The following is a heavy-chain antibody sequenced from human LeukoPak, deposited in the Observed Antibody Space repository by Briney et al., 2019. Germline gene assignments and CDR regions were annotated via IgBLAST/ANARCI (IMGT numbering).Heavy chain of an antibody. CDR1: GFTFSSYA. CDR3: AKDRDYYDSSGYYIRKAIDY. J-gene: IGHJ4*02. V-gene: IGHV3-23*01. Sequence: QPGGSLRPSCAASGFTFSSYAMSWVRQAPGKGLEWVSAISGSGGSTYYADSVKGRFTISRDNSKNTLYLQMNSLRAEDTAVYYCAKDRDYYDSSGYYIRKAIDYWGQGTLVTVSS. D-gene: IGHD3-22*01. CDR2: ISGSGGST.